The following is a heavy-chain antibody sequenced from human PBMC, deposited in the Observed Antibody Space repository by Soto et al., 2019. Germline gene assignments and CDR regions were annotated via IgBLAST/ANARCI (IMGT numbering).Heavy chain of an antibody. CDR2: IYPGDSNT. Sequence: PGESLKISCKAPGYRFPSSWLGWVRPLPGKGLEWMGIIYPGDSNTRYSPSFQGQVTISADNSISTAYLQWSSLKASDTAMYYCAAACCTGGSCLNCYYYGLDVWCQGTTVTVSS. CDR3: AAACCTGGSCLNCYYYGLDV. CDR1: GYRFPSSW. J-gene: IGHJ6*02. D-gene: IGHD2-8*02. V-gene: IGHV5-51*01.